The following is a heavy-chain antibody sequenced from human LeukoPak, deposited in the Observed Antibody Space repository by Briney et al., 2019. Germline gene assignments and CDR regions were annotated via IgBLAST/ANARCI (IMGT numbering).Heavy chain of an antibody. CDR3: ASVPSSWYPQGNDGHHDY. Sequence: VPSVKVSCKASGYTFTSYDINWVRQATGQGLEWIGWMNRNSGNTGYAQKFQGGVTMTRNTSISTAYMELSSLRSEDTAVYYCASVPSSWYPQGNDGHHDYWGQGTLVTVSS. CDR1: GYTFTSYD. D-gene: IGHD6-13*01. V-gene: IGHV1-8*01. J-gene: IGHJ4*02. CDR2: MNRNSGNT.